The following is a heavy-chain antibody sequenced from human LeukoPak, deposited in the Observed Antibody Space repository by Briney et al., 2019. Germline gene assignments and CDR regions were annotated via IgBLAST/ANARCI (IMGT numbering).Heavy chain of an antibody. D-gene: IGHD6-13*01. Sequence: GGSLRLSCAASGFTFSDYAMAWVRQAPGKGLEWVSGLSGGGGNTFYADSVKGRFTISMDNHNNTVSLQMNSLRAEDTAIYYCAKDHSFKYSWYGYFESWGQGALVAVSS. V-gene: IGHV3-23*01. CDR1: GFTFSDYA. CDR3: AKDHSFKYSWYGYFES. J-gene: IGHJ4*02. CDR2: LSGGGGNT.